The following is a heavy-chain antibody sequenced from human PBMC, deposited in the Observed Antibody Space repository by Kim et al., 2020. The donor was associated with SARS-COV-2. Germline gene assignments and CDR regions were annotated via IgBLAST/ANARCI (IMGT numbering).Heavy chain of an antibody. CDR2: ISSSSSYT. CDR1: GFTFSDYY. J-gene: IGHJ4*02. V-gene: IGHV3-11*06. D-gene: IGHD3-10*01. Sequence: GGSLRLSCAASGFTFSDYYMSWIRQAPGKGLEWVSYISSSSSYTNYADSVKGRFTISRDNAKNSLYLQMNSLRAEDTAVYYCARNVHSFGELPDWGQGTLVTVSS. CDR3: ARNVHSFGELPD.